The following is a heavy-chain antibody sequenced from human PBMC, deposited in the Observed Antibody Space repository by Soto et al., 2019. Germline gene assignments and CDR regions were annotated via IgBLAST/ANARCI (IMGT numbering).Heavy chain of an antibody. CDR2: IYYSGST. Sequence: SETLSLTCTVSGDSISSYYWSWIRQPPAKGLERIKYIYYSGSTNYNPSLKSRVTISVDTSKTQFSLKLSSVTAADTALYYCARDIMGTDYYYYGMDVWGQGTTVTVSS. CDR1: GDSISSYY. CDR3: ARDIMGTDYYYYGMDV. D-gene: IGHD2-8*01. V-gene: IGHV4-59*01. J-gene: IGHJ6*02.